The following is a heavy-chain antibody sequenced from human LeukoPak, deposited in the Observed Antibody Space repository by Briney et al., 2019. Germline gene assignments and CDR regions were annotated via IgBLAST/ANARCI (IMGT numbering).Heavy chain of an antibody. D-gene: IGHD6-19*01. V-gene: IGHV4-59*08. CDR1: GGTISSYY. J-gene: IGHJ4*02. CDR3: ARWYSSGWAFDY. CDR2: IHYSGST. Sequence: SETLSLTCTVSGGTISSYYWNWIRQPPGKGLEWIGYIHYSGSTKYNPSLKSRVTISVDTSKDQFSLKLSSVTAADTAVYYCARWYSSGWAFDYWGQGTLVTVSS.